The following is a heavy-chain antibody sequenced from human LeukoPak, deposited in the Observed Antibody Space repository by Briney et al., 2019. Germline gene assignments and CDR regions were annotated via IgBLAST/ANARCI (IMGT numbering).Heavy chain of an antibody. CDR3: ARGGSRTPRPNFDH. J-gene: IGHJ4*02. CDR1: GYTFNGYY. Sequence: ASVKVSCKASGYTFNGYYMHWVRQAPGQGLEWMGLINPNSGGTKYAQKFQGRVTMTWDTSISTAYMELSSLRSDDTAVYYCARGGSRTPRPNFDHWGQGNLVTVSS. D-gene: IGHD6-19*01. V-gene: IGHV1-2*02. CDR2: INPNSGGT.